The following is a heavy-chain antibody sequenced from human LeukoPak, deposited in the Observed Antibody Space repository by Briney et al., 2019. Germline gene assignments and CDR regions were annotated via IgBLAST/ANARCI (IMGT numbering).Heavy chain of an antibody. V-gene: IGHV1-18*01. J-gene: IGHJ3*02. CDR3: ARDVIVAVTHSDAFDI. CDR1: GYTFTSYG. CDR2: ISAYNGNT. D-gene: IGHD3-22*01. Sequence: ASVKVSCKASGYTFTSYGISWVRQAPGHGLEWMGWISAYNGNTNYAQKLQGRVTMTTDTSTSTAYMELRSLRSDDTAVYYCARDVIVAVTHSDAFDIWGQGTMVTVSS.